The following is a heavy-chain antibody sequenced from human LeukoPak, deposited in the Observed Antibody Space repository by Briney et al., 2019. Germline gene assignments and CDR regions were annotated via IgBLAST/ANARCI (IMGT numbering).Heavy chain of an antibody. Sequence: GGSLRLSCGGSGFTFNSYSMNWVRQAPGKGLEWVASIIGSGSEMFYADSLKGRFTISRDNSKNSLYLQMNSLRVEDTTVYYCAKVQSDIVGAMFFSFDVWGQGTMVSVSS. D-gene: IGHD1-26*01. CDR1: GFTFNSYS. J-gene: IGHJ3*01. CDR3: AKVQSDIVGAMFFSFDV. V-gene: IGHV3-21*06. CDR2: IIGSGSEM.